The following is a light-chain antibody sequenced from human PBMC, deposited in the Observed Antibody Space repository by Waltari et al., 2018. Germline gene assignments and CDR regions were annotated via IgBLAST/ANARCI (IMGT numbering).Light chain of an antibody. CDR1: SSTIRRDA. CDR3: AAWDDSLSGWV. Sequence: QSVLTQPPSASGSPGQRVTISCSGSSSTIRRDAVNWYQPLPGTAPKLLIYATNQRPSGVPERFSGSKSGTSASLAISGLQSEDEADYYCAAWDDSLSGWVFGGGTKLTVL. J-gene: IGLJ3*02. V-gene: IGLV1-44*01. CDR2: ATN.